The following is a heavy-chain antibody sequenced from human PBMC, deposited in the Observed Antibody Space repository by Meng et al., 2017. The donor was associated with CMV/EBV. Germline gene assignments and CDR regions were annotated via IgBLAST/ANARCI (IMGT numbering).Heavy chain of an antibody. Sequence: QVPLHKGGVGLLKPSASLSLTCAVYGGSSSGYYWSWIRQPPGKGLEWIGEINHSGSTNYNPSLKSRVTISVDTSKNQFSLKLSSVTAADTAVYYCARVRDSGWDYWGQGTLVTVSS. J-gene: IGHJ4*02. CDR1: GGSSSGYY. V-gene: IGHV4-34*01. CDR3: ARVRDSGWDY. CDR2: INHSGST. D-gene: IGHD3-22*01.